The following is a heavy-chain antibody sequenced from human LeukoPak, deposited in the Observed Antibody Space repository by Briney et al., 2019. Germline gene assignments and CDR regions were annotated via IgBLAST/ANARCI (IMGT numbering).Heavy chain of an antibody. D-gene: IGHD3-10*01. CDR2: IYHSGST. CDR1: GYSISSGYY. CDR3: AGPSRELFHDAFDI. Sequence: SETLSLTCTVSGYSISSGYYWGWILQPTGKGLEWIVSIYHSGSTYYNPSLKSRVTISVDTSKNQFSLKLSSVTAADTAVYYCAGPSRELFHDAFDIWGQGTMVTVSS. J-gene: IGHJ3*02. V-gene: IGHV4-38-2*02.